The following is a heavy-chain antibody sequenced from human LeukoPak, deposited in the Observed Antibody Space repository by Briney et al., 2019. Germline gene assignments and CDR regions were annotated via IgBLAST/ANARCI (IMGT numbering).Heavy chain of an antibody. V-gene: IGHV1-2*02. CDR1: GYTFTAYY. D-gene: IGHD2-2*01. CDR3: ARDHLVVPGGYEDHYYGMDV. J-gene: IGHJ6*02. Sequence: GASVKVSCKASGYTFTAYYMHWVRQAPGQGLEWMGWINPNSGGTNYAQKFQGRVTMTRDTSISTANMELSRLRSDDTAVYYCARDHLVVPGGYEDHYYGMDVWAHGTTVTVSS. CDR2: INPNSGGT.